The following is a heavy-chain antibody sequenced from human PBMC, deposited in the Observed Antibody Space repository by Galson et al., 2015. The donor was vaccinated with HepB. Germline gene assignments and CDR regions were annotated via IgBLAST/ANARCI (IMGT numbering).Heavy chain of an antibody. Sequence: QSGAEVKKPGESLKISCKGSGYSFTNYWIAWVRQMPGKGLEWMGIIYPGDSDTRYGPSFQGQVTISADKSISTAYLQWSSLKASDTAMYYCARQGGGNSFVIGYSRWYFDLWGRGTLVTVSS. CDR2: IYPGDSDT. J-gene: IGHJ2*01. V-gene: IGHV5-51*01. CDR1: GYSFTNYW. D-gene: IGHD4-23*01. CDR3: ARQGGGNSFVIGYSRWYFDL.